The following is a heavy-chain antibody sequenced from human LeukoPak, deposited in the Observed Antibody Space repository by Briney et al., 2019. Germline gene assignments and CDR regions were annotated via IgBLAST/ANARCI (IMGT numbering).Heavy chain of an antibody. CDR3: ARDQGFRYYFDY. D-gene: IGHD3-10*01. Sequence: SETLSLTCTVSGGSISSYYWSRIRQPPGKGLEWIGYIYYSGSTNYNPSLKSRVTISVDTSKNQFSLKLSSVTAADTAVYYCARDQGFRYYFDYWGQGTLVTVSS. J-gene: IGHJ4*02. V-gene: IGHV4-59*01. CDR1: GGSISSYY. CDR2: IYYSGST.